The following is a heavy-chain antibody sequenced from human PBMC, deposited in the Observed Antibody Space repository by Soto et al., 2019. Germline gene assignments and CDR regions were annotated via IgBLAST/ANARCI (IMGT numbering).Heavy chain of an antibody. V-gene: IGHV3-23*01. J-gene: IGHJ6*02. CDR3: AKDPHDQLPSPYGMDV. Sequence: GGSLRLSCAASGFTFSSYAMSWVRQAPGKGLEWVSAISGSGGSTYYADSVKGRFTISRDNSKNTLYLQMNSLRAEDTAVYYCAKDPHDQLPSPYGMDVWGQGTTVTVSS. CDR2: ISGSGGST. D-gene: IGHD2-2*01. CDR1: GFTFSSYA.